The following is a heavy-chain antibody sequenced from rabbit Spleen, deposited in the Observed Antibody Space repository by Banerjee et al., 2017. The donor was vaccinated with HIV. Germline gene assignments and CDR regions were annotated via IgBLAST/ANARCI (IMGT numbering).Heavy chain of an antibody. CDR3: ARGTNSYGLRL. Sequence: EESGGDLVQPEGSLTLTCKASGLDFSGSYWIGWVRQAPGKGLEWTGCIYTGSSGSTYYASWAKGRFTITKTSSTTVTLQMTSLTAADTATYFCARGTNSYGLRLWGPGTLVTVS. J-gene: IGHJ4*01. CDR1: GLDFSGSYW. V-gene: IGHV1S45*01. CDR2: IYTGSSGST. D-gene: IGHD6-1*01.